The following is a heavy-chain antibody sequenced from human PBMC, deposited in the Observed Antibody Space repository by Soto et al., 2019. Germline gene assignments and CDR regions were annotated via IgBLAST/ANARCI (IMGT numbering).Heavy chain of an antibody. CDR1: GFTFSTYA. Sequence: TGGSLRLSCAASGFTFSTYAMSWVRQAPGKGLEWVSAINGNGANTYYPGSVKGRFTISRDNSKNTVYLQMNSLRAEDTAMYYCARRHYDSSGFDYWGQGTLVTVSS. D-gene: IGHD3-22*01. V-gene: IGHV3-23*01. J-gene: IGHJ4*02. CDR3: ARRHYDSSGFDY. CDR2: INGNGANT.